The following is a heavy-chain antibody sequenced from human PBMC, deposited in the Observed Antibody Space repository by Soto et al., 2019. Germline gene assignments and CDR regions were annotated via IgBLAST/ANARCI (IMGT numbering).Heavy chain of an antibody. CDR2: IYFGGTT. Sequence: QLHLQESGPGLVKTSGTLSLTCTVSGGSVSITNYYWAWVRQSPGKGLEWIASIYFGGTTYYNPSLKSRVSIFLETSTKQFSLNLTSVTAADSSMYYCVGHGRVQLRPFDYWGQGTLVAVSS. J-gene: IGHJ4*02. CDR1: GGSVSITNYY. CDR3: VGHGRVQLRPFDY. D-gene: IGHD1-1*01. V-gene: IGHV4-39*01.